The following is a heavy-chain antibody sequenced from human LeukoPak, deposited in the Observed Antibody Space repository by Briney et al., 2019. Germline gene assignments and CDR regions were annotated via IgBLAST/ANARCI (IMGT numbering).Heavy chain of an antibody. CDR2: INHSGST. Sequence: SETLSLTCAVYGGSFSGYYWSWIRQPPGKGLEWIGEINHSGSTNYNPSLKSRVTISVDTSKNQFSLKLSSVTAADTAVYYCARGATTDYWGQRTLVTVSS. CDR3: ARGATTDY. CDR1: GGSFSGYY. J-gene: IGHJ4*02. V-gene: IGHV4-34*01. D-gene: IGHD1-26*01.